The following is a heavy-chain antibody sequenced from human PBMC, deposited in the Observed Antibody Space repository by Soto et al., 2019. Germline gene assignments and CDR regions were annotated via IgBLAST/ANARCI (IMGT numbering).Heavy chain of an antibody. CDR1: GGSISSGDYY. V-gene: IGHV4-30-4*02. CDR2: IYYSGST. D-gene: IGHD6-19*01. CDR3: AVYLPGAGGVGY. J-gene: IGHJ4*02. Sequence: SETLSLTCTVSGGSISSGDYYWSWIRQPPGKGLEWIGYIYYSGSTYYNPSLKSRVTISVDTSKNQFSLNLNSVTAADTAVYYCAVYLPGAGGVGYWGQGTLVTVSS.